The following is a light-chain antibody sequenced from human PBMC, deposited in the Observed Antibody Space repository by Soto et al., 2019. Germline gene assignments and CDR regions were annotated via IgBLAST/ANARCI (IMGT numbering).Light chain of an antibody. CDR1: QSVGVS. Sequence: EIVLAQSPGTLSLSTGDTATLSCRASQSVGVSLAWYQQKPGQPPRLLVYDVSNRATGIPARFSGSGSETDFPLSISNLEPDDFAVYYCQQRSDCPSPLTFGQGTTV. CDR3: QQRSDCPSPLT. CDR2: DVS. V-gene: IGKV3-11*01. J-gene: IGKJ1*01.